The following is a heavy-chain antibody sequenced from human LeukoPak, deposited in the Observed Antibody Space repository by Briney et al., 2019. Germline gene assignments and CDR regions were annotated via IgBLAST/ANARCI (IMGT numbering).Heavy chain of an antibody. D-gene: IGHD3-16*01. V-gene: IGHV4-30-4*08. CDR3: ARLFLGELYFDY. CDR2: IYYSGST. CDR1: GGSISSGDYY. Sequence: SETLSLTCTVSGGSISSGDYYWSWIRQPPGKGLEWLGYIYYSGSTYYNPSLKSRVTISVDTSKNQFSLKLSSVTAADTAVYYCARLFLGELYFDYWGQGTLVTVSS. J-gene: IGHJ4*02.